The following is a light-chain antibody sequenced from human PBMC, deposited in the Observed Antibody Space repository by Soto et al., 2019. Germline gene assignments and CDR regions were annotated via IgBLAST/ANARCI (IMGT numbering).Light chain of an antibody. V-gene: IGKV3-20*01. CDR3: QQYDRSPFT. CDR1: QSVSSSY. J-gene: IGKJ5*01. CDR2: STS. Sequence: EIVLTQSPGTLSLSPGERATLSCRASQSVSSSYLAWYQQKPVQAPWLLIYSTSRRASGVPDRFSGSGSGTDFTLTISGVDPEDFAVYYCQQYDRSPFTFGQGTRLDI.